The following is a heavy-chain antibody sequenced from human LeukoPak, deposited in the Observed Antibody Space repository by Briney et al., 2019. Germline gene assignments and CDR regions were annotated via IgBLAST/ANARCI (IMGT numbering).Heavy chain of an antibody. Sequence: ASVKVSCKASGYTFTNYGISWVRQAPGQGLQWMGWISIYNGNTDYAQKLRGRVTMTTDTSTSTAYMELRSLRSDDTAVYYCARITYDFWSGYYMPDDPWGQGTLVTVSS. CDR2: ISIYNGNT. CDR1: GYTFTNYG. D-gene: IGHD3-3*01. CDR3: ARITYDFWSGYYMPDDP. J-gene: IGHJ5*02. V-gene: IGHV1-18*01.